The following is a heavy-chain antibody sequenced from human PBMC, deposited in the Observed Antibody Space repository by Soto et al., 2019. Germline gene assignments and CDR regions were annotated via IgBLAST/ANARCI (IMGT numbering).Heavy chain of an antibody. D-gene: IGHD2-15*01. J-gene: IGHJ4*02. CDR2: INIYYGST. CDR1: GFTFTSYG. CDR3: ARGPFSGALAPPPILPFDQ. Sequence: AASVKVSCKASGFTFTSYGICGVRLAPGQGLDWVGRINIYYGSTTYAQKSPGRVTLTTVPSTSTAYMELRSPRSDDTAVYYCARGPFSGALAPPPILPFDQWGRGTQVTVSS. V-gene: IGHV1-18*01.